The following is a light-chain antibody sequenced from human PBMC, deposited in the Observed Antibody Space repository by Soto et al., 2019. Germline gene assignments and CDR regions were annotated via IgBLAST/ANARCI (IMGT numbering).Light chain of an antibody. CDR2: EVT. CDR3: RSYTSTTTV. Sequence: QSALTQPASVSGSPGQSITISCTGTSSDGDDYKDVSWYQQHPGKAPKLMIYEVTYRPSGVSNRFSGSKSGNTASLTISGHHADDEADYYCRSYTSTTTVFGTGTKLTVL. J-gene: IGLJ1*01. V-gene: IGLV2-14*01. CDR1: SSDGDDYKD.